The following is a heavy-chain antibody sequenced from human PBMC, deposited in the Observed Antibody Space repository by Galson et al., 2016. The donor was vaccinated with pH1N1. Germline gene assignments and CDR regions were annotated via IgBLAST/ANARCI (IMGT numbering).Heavy chain of an antibody. V-gene: IGHV1-46*01. J-gene: IGHJ4*02. Sequence: SVKVSCKASGYSVTRYYMHWVRQAPGQGLEWMGIIDTSDGTTTYSQKFQGRISLTRDTSTNSVHMELTSLRPDDSATYFCARRYYFDYWGPGTLVTVSS. CDR3: ARRYYFDY. CDR1: GYSVTRYY. CDR2: IDTSDGTT.